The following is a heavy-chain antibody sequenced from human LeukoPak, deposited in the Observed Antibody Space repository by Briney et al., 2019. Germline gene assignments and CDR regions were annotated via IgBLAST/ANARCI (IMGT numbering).Heavy chain of an antibody. Sequence: SETLSLTCAVYGGSFSGYYWSWIRQPPGKGLEWIGEINHSGSTNYNPSLKSRVTISVDTSKNQFSLKLSSVTAADTAVYYCARGGGTGDLIFDYWGQGTLVTVSS. CDR2: INHSGST. CDR1: GGSFSGYY. CDR3: ARGGGTGDLIFDY. V-gene: IGHV4-34*01. J-gene: IGHJ4*02. D-gene: IGHD7-27*01.